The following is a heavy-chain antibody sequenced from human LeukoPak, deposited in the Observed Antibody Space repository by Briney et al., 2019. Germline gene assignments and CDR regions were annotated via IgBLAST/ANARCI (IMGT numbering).Heavy chain of an antibody. V-gene: IGHV4-4*02. J-gene: IGHJ6*02. CDR3: AREKGDYHGSGSLSSYYYYGMDV. Sequence: PSGTLSLTCAVSGGSISSSNWWSWVRQPPGKGLEWIGEIYHSGSTNYNPSLKSRVTISVDKSKNQFSLKLSSVTAADTAVYYCAREKGDYHGSGSLSSYYYYGMDVWGQGTTVTVSS. D-gene: IGHD3-10*01. CDR1: GGSISSSNW. CDR2: IYHSGST.